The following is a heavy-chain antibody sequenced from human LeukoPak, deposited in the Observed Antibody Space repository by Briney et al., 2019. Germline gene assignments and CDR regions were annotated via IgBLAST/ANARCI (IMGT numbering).Heavy chain of an antibody. CDR2: FYSSGST. V-gene: IGHV4-39*01. CDR1: GASISSSSYY. CDR3: ARHGDYYDRSGYYYGFDY. D-gene: IGHD3-22*01. J-gene: IGHJ4*02. Sequence: KPSETLSLTCTVSGASISSSSYYWGWIRQPPGKGLEWIGSFYSSGSTYYNPSLKTRVTISVDTSKNQLSLALSSVTATDTAVYYCARHGDYYDRSGYYYGFDYWGQGTLVTVSS.